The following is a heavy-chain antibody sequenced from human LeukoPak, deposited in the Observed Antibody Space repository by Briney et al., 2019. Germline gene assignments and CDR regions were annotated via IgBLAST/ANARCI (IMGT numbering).Heavy chain of an antibody. Sequence: GGSLRLSCAASGITFSSYSMNWVRQAPGKGLEWVSGISGSGGSTYYADSVKGRFTISRDNSKKTLYLQMNSLRAEDTAVYYCARVSLPPYSGSYLGRAFDIWGQGTMVTVSS. J-gene: IGHJ3*02. D-gene: IGHD1-26*01. CDR3: ARVSLPPYSGSYLGRAFDI. V-gene: IGHV3-23*01. CDR1: GITFSSYS. CDR2: ISGSGGST.